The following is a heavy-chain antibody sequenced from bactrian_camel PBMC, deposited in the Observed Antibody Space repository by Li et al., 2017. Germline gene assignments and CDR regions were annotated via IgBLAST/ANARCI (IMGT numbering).Heavy chain of an antibody. V-gene: IGHV3S9*01. D-gene: IGHD4*01. Sequence: HVQLVESGGGSAQAGGSLRLSCTASGDTENSFCWGWFRQGQEKEREGIVAIDSDSTTLYADSVKGRFTISSDNDKNTVYLEMNALSPEDSAIYYCAADNIPTEGCLSSLATESPVYVGQGTQVTVS. CDR2: IDSDSTT. J-gene: IGHJ4*01. CDR1: GDTENSFC.